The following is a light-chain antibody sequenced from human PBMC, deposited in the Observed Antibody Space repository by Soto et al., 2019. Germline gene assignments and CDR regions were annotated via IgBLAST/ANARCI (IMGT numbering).Light chain of an antibody. J-gene: IGLJ1*01. V-gene: IGLV1-44*01. Sequence: QSVPTQPPAASLTPGQRDAISCSGSSSYIGSDTVIWYQQLPGTATKVLIYSNNQRPSGVPVRFSGSKSRTTASLAISGLQSEDEADYYCAAWDDGLNGCWVFGTGTTVTVL. CDR3: AAWDDGLNGCWV. CDR2: SNN. CDR1: SSYIGSDT.